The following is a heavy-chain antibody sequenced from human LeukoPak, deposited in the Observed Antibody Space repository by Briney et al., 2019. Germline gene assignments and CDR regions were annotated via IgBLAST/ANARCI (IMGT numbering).Heavy chain of an antibody. CDR3: ARNYYDSSGYQEATF. Sequence: GGSLTLSCAASGFTFSSYWMSWVRQAPGKGLEWVANIKQDGSEKYYADSVKGRFTISRDNSKNTLFLQMDSLRAEDTAVYYCARNYYDSSGYQEATFWGQGTLVTVSS. CDR1: GFTFSSYW. CDR2: IKQDGSEK. D-gene: IGHD3-22*01. V-gene: IGHV3-7*01. J-gene: IGHJ4*02.